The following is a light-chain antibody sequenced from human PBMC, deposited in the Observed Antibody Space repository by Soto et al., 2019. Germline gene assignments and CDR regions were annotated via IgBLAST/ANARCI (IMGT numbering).Light chain of an antibody. Sequence: DIQMTQSPSTLSASVGDRVTITCRASQSISSWLAWYQQKPGKAPKLLIYDASSLESGVPSRFSGXXXXTXXXLTISSLQPDDFATYYCQQYNSYSITFGQGTRLEIK. CDR2: DAS. CDR3: QQYNSYSIT. J-gene: IGKJ5*01. V-gene: IGKV1-5*01. CDR1: QSISSW.